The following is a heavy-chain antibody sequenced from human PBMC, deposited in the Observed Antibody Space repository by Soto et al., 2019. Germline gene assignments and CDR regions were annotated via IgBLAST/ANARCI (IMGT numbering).Heavy chain of an antibody. CDR2: MNPNSGNT. CDR1: XXXXXXXX. Sequence: QVQLVQSGAEVKKPXAXVXXXXXXXXXXXXXXXXXXVXXXXXQXXXXMGWMNPNSGNTGYAQKFQGRVTMTRNTSISTAYMELSSLRSEDTAVYYCARGRWRWLQLGAFDIWGQGTMVTVSS. J-gene: IGHJ3*02. CDR3: ARGRWRWLQLGAFDI. D-gene: IGHD2-21*01. V-gene: IGHV1-8*01.